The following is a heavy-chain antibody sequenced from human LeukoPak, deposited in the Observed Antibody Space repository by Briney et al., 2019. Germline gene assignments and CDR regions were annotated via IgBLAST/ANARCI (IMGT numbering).Heavy chain of an antibody. Sequence: PGGSLRLSCAASGFTFSNTWMAWVRQAPGKGLDWVANINQDGGTRQYADSVRGRFTISRDNAKNSLYLEMNSLRAEDTGLYHCARDMKGNLDYWGQGTLATVSS. CDR1: GFTFSNTW. V-gene: IGHV3-7*01. CDR2: INQDGGTR. CDR3: ARDMKGNLDY. D-gene: IGHD3-16*01. J-gene: IGHJ4*02.